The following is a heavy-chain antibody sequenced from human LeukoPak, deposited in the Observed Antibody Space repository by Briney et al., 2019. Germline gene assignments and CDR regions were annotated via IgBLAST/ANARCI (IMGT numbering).Heavy chain of an antibody. D-gene: IGHD4-17*01. Sequence: PGGSLRLSCAASGFTVDDYAMPWVRQAPGKGLEWVSGISWNSGSIGYADSVKGRFTISRDNAKNSLYLQMNSLRAEDTALYYCAKDRRGYGFFYFDYWGQGTLVTVSS. J-gene: IGHJ4*02. CDR2: ISWNSGSI. V-gene: IGHV3-9*01. CDR3: AKDRRGYGFFYFDY. CDR1: GFTVDDYA.